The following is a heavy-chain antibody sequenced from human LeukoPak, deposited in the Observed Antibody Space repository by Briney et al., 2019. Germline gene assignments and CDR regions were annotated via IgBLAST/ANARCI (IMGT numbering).Heavy chain of an antibody. Sequence: SETLSLTCAVYGGSFSGYYWSWIRQPPGKGLERIGEINHSGSTNYNPSLKSRVTISVDTSKNQFSLKLSSVTAADTAVYYCASWDITMVRGVTGWFDPWGQGTLVTVSS. CDR3: ASWDITMVRGVTGWFDP. CDR2: INHSGST. V-gene: IGHV4-34*01. D-gene: IGHD3-10*01. CDR1: GGSFSGYY. J-gene: IGHJ5*02.